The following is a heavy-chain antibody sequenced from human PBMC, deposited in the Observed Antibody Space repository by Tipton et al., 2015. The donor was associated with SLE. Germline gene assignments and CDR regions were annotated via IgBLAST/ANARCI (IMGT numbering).Heavy chain of an antibody. CDR1: GFTFSLYA. CDR3: AKGSTSKRLYYLDY. V-gene: IGHV3-23*03. CDR2: IYSGGSST. Sequence: GSLRLSCAASGFTFSLYAMTWVRQAPGKGLEWVSVIYSGGSSTYYADSVKGRFTISRDDSKNTLYLQMNSLRAEDTALYYCAKGSTSKRLYYLDYWGQGNLVTVSS. D-gene: IGHD2-21*02. J-gene: IGHJ4*02.